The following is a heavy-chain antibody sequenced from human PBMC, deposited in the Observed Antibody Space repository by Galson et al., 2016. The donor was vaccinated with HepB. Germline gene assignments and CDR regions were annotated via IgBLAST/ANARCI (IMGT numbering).Heavy chain of an antibody. CDR2: ISWKSDTI. D-gene: IGHD4-17*01. CDR1: GFTFDHYA. CDR3: AKDAGKGDYVLGDGFDL. V-gene: IGHV3-9*01. Sequence: SLRLSCAVSGFTFDHYAMHWVRQAPGKGLEWVSGISWKSDTIGYAGFAKGRFTISRDNAKNSLYLQMNDLRAEETALYYCAKDAGKGDYVLGDGFDLWGQGTGVTVSS. J-gene: IGHJ3*01.